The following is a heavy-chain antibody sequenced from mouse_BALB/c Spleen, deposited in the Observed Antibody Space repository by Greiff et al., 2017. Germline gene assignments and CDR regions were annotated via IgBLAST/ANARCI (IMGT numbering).Heavy chain of an antibody. Sequence: EVKLVESGPGLVKPSQTVSLTCTVTGISITTGNYRWSWIRQFPGNKLEWIGYIYYSGTITYNPSLTSRTTITRDTSKNQFFLEMNSLTAEDTATYYCARDMGDYAMDYWGQGTSVTVSS. CDR3: ARDMGDYAMDY. J-gene: IGHJ4*01. V-gene: IGHV3-5*02. CDR2: IYYSGTI. CDR1: GISITTGNYR. D-gene: IGHD1-1*02.